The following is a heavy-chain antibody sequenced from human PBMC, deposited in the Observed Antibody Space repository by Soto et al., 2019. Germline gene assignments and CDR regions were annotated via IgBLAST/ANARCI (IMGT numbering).Heavy chain of an antibody. Sequence: GQSLKISCKTSGYSFTSYWIGWVRQMPGKGMEWMGNIYPYDSDTRYSPSFQGQVTISADTSITTAYLQWSGLRASDTAMYFCARHLVGSTRGNFDYWGQGTLVTVS. CDR1: GYSFTSYW. D-gene: IGHD2-2*01. CDR3: ARHLVGSTRGNFDY. V-gene: IGHV5-51*01. J-gene: IGHJ4*01. CDR2: IYPYDSDT.